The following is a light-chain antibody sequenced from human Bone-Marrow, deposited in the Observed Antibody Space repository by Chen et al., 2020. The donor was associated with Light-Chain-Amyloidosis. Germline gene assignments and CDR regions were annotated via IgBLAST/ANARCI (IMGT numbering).Light chain of an antibody. V-gene: IGKV1-39*01. CDR3: QQTYSAPRT. Sequence: DIRMTQSPSSLSASVGDRVTITCRASQSISNYLNWFQQKPGRAPKLLIYAASSLQSGVPSRFSGSGSGTVFTLTISSLQPEDFATYYCQQTYSAPRTFGQGTKVEIK. J-gene: IGKJ2*01. CDR2: AAS. CDR1: QSISNY.